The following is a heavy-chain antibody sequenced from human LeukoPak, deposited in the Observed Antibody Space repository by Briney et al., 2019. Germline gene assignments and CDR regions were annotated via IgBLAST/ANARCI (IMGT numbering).Heavy chain of an antibody. CDR1: GYTFAGYF. V-gene: IGHV1-2*04. J-gene: IGHJ4*02. CDR3: ARDLAYTSNWEFDF. D-gene: IGHD1-26*01. CDR2: INPSSGDT. Sequence: ASVKVSCKASGYTFAGYFIHLVRQAPGQGLEWMGRINPSSGDTEYAPKFQGWVTMTRDTSISTAYVEVRRLISDDTAVYYCARDLAYTSNWEFDFWGQGTLVIVSS.